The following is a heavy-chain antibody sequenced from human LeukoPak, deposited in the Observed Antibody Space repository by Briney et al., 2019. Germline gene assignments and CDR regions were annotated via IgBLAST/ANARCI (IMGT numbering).Heavy chain of an antibody. D-gene: IGHD6-13*01. CDR2: IKQDGSEK. CDR3: ARRGGXSHYYXDY. Sequence: GGSLRLSRAASGFTFSSYWMSWVRQAPGKGLEWVANIKQDGSEKYYVDSVKGRFTISRDNAKNSLYLQMNSLRAEDTAVYYCARRGGXSHYYXDYWGQGTLVTV. CDR1: GFTFSSYW. J-gene: IGHJ4*02. V-gene: IGHV3-7*01.